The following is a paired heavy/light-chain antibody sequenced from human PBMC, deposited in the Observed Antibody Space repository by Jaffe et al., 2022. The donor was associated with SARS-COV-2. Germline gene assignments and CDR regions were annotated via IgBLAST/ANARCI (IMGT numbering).Light chain of an antibody. CDR2: AAS. CDR3: QQLNSYPRRYT. CDR1: QGISSY. J-gene: IGKJ2*01. Sequence: DIQLTQSPSFLSASVGDRVTITCRASQGISSYLAWYQQKPGKAPKLLIYAASTLQSGVPSRFSGSGSGTEFTLTISSLQPEDFATYYCQQLNSYPRRYTFGQGTKLEIK. V-gene: IGKV1-9*01.
Heavy chain of an antibody. CDR3: ARVALTYCGGDCYTSHAFDI. Sequence: QVQLVQSGAEVKKPGSSVKVSCKASGGTFSSYAISWVRQAPGQGLEWMGGIIPIFGTANYAQKFQGRVTITADESTSTAYMELSSLRSEDTAVYYCARVALTYCGGDCYTSHAFDIWGQGTMVTVSS. CDR1: GGTFSSYA. D-gene: IGHD2-21*02. CDR2: IIPIFGTA. V-gene: IGHV1-69*01. J-gene: IGHJ3*02.